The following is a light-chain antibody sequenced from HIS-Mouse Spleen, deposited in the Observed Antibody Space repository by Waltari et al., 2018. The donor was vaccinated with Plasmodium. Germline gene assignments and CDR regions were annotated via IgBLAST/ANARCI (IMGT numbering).Light chain of an antibody. CDR1: QSVSSN. J-gene: IGKJ3*01. Sequence: TLSVSPGERATLSCRTSQSVSSNLAWYQQKPGQAPRLLIYGASTRATGIPARFSGSGSGTEFTLTISSLQSEDFAVYYCQQYNNWSFTFGPGTKVDIK. CDR2: GAS. V-gene: IGKV3-15*01. CDR3: QQYNNWSFT.